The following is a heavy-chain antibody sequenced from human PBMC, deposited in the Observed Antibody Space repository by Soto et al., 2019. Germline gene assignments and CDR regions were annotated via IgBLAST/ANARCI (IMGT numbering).Heavy chain of an antibody. V-gene: IGHV3-64D*06. CDR2: ISSDGGST. Sequence: GGSLRLSCSASGFTFSSYAMHWVRQAPGKGLEYVSGISSDGGSTYYADSVKGRFTISRDNTKNTLYLQMSSLRAEDTAVYDWVKDRGYDFHFDYWGQGTLVTVSS. CDR1: GFTFSSYA. CDR3: VKDRGYDFHFDY. J-gene: IGHJ4*02. D-gene: IGHD3-3*01.